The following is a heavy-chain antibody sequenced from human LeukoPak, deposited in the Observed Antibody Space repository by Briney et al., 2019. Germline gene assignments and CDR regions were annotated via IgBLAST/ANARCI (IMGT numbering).Heavy chain of an antibody. V-gene: IGHV4-59*08. CDR2: IYYSGST. Sequence: SETPSLTCTVSGGSISSYYWSWIRQPPGKGLEWIGYIYYSGSTNYNPSLKSRVTISVDTSKNQFSLKLSSVTAADTAVYYCARHLRLGGDAFDIWGQGTMVTVSS. D-gene: IGHD3-22*01. CDR1: GGSISSYY. J-gene: IGHJ3*02. CDR3: ARHLRLGGDAFDI.